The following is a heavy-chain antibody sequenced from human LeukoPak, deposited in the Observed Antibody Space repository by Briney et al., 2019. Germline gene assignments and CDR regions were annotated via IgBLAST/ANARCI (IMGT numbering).Heavy chain of an antibody. V-gene: IGHV4-38-2*01. CDR2: IYHSGST. CDR1: GYSISSGYY. J-gene: IGHJ3*02. D-gene: IGHD6-6*01. Sequence: SVTLSLTCAVSGYSISSGYYWGWIRQPPGKGLEWIGSIYHSGSTYYNPSLKSRVTISVDPSKNQFSLKLSSVTAADTAVYYCERMTEYSSSADAFDIWGQGTMVTVSS. CDR3: ERMTEYSSSADAFDI.